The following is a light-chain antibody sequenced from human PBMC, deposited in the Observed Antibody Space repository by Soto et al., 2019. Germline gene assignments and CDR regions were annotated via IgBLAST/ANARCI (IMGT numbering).Light chain of an antibody. J-gene: IGKJ1*01. Sequence: DIQVTQSPSSLSASVGDRVTITCRASQIINTYLNWYQQKPGKAPKLLIYGASSLQSGVPSRFRGSGSGTEFTHTISSLQPEDVATYYCQQSKSSPRTFGQGTKVEMK. CDR1: QIINTY. V-gene: IGKV1-39*01. CDR2: GAS. CDR3: QQSKSSPRT.